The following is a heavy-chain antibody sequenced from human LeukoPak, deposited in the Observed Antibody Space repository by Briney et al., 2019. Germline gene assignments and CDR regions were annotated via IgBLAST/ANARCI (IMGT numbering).Heavy chain of an antibody. V-gene: IGHV3-7*01. Sequence: GGSLRLSCAASGFTFGSYWMTWVRQAPGKGLEWVANIKQDGSEKYYVDSVKGRFTISRDNAKNSLYLQMNSLRAEDTAVYYCARSKSWIQLWFDFWGQGTPVTVSS. CDR2: IKQDGSEK. CDR1: GFTFGSYW. J-gene: IGHJ4*02. CDR3: ARSKSWIQLWFDF. D-gene: IGHD5-18*01.